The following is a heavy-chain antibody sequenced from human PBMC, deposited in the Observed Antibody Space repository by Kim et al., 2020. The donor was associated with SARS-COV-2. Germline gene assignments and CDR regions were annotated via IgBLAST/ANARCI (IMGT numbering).Heavy chain of an antibody. D-gene: IGHD5-12*01. J-gene: IGHJ5*02. CDR2: IACDGSTK. CDR3: AKEACAYGWTVDA. Sequence: GGSLRLSCAASGFTFSSYGMHWVRQAPGKGLEWVSAIACDGSTKQYADSVKGRFTISRDNSKNSVYLQMNSLRAEDTAVYYCAKEACAYGWTVDAWGQGTMVTVSS. CDR1: GFTFSSYG. V-gene: IGHV3-30*18.